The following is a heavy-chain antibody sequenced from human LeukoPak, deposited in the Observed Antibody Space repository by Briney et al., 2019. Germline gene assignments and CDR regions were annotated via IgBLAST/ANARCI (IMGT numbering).Heavy chain of an antibody. J-gene: IGHJ5*02. CDR2: ISSSSSTI. CDR1: GFTFSSYS. Sequence: PGGSLRLSCAASGFTFSSYSMNWVRQAPGKGLEWVSYISSSSSTIYYADSVKGRFTISRDNAKNSLYLQMNSLRAEDTAVYYCARNREGRITIFGVVPRFDPWGQGTLVTVSS. CDR3: ARNREGRITIFGVVPRFDP. V-gene: IGHV3-48*01. D-gene: IGHD3-3*01.